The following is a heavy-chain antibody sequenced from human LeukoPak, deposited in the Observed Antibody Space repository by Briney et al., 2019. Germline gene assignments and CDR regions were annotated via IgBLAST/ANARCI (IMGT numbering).Heavy chain of an antibody. D-gene: IGHD4-17*01. J-gene: IGHJ3*02. V-gene: IGHV4-59*01. CDR3: ASSYGDYGYDAFDI. CDR2: IYYSGST. CDR1: GGSISSYY. Sequence: PSETLSLTCTVSGGSISSYYWSWIRQPPGKGLEWIGYIYYSGSTNYNPSLKSRVTISVDTSKNQFSLKLSSVTAADTAVYYCASSYGDYGYDAFDIWGQGTMVTVSS.